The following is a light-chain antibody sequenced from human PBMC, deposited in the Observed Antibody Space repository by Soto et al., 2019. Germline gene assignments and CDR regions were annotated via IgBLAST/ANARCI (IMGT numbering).Light chain of an antibody. V-gene: IGKV2-28*01. CDR2: LGS. CDR3: MQALQPAQLT. Sequence: DIVMTQSPLSLPVTPGEPASISCRSSQSLLHSNGYNYLDWYLQKPGQSPQLLIYLGSNRASGVPDRFSGSGSGTDFTLKISRVEAEDVGVYYCMQALQPAQLTSGGGTKVDIK. CDR1: QSLLHSNGYNY. J-gene: IGKJ4*01.